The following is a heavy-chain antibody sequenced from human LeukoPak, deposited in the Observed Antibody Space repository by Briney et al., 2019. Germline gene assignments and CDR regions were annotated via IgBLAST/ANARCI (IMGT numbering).Heavy chain of an antibody. CDR2: MNPNSGNT. J-gene: IGHJ2*01. CDR3: ARDPYSSSSIGWYFDL. V-gene: IGHV1-8*02. D-gene: IGHD6-6*01. Sequence: ASVKVSCKASGYTFTSYDINWVRQATGQGLEWMGWMNPNSGNTGYAQKFQGRVTMTRNTSISTAYMELSSLRSEDTAVYYCARDPYSSSSIGWYFDLWGRGTLVTVSS. CDR1: GYTFTSYD.